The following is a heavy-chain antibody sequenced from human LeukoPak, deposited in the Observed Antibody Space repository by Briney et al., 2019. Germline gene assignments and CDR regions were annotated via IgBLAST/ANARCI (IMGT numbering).Heavy chain of an antibody. D-gene: IGHD1-1*01. CDR1: GGSFSGYY. V-gene: IGHV4-34*01. J-gene: IGHJ6*02. CDR3: ARGCRHAVTKLERPRGYYYYGMDV. CDR2: INHSGST. Sequence: SETLSLTCAVYGGSFSGYYWSWIRQPPGKGLEWIGEINHSGSTNYNPSLKSRVTISVDTSKNQFSLKLSSVTAADTAVYYCARGCRHAVTKLERPRGYYYYGMDVWGQGTTVTVSS.